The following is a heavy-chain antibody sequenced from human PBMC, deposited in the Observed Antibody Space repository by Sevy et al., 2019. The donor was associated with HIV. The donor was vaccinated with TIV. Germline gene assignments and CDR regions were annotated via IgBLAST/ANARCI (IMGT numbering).Heavy chain of an antibody. D-gene: IGHD4-4*01. CDR1: GFTFSSYA. Sequence: GGSLRLSCAASGFTFSSYAMSWVRQAPGKGLEWVSAIRGSGGSTYYADSVKGRFTISRDNSKNTLYLQMNSLRAEDTAVYYCAKSKRATGIPYGYWGQGTLVTVSS. CDR3: AKSKRATGIPYGY. V-gene: IGHV3-23*01. CDR2: IRGSGGST. J-gene: IGHJ4*02.